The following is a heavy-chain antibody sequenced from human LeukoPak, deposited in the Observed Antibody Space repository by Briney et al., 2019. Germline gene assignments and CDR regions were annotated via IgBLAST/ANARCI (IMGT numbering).Heavy chain of an antibody. D-gene: IGHD2-2*01. CDR1: GYTFTAYS. CDR2: INPNSGDT. V-gene: IGHV1-2*02. CDR3: ARDGEVRQGHCTTTSCPVDY. J-gene: IGHJ4*02. Sequence: ASVKVSCKASGYTFTAYSMHWVRQAPGQGLEYMGWINPNSGDTNYAQKFQGRVTMTRDTSMSTAYMELSGLRFDDTAVYYCARDGEVRQGHCTTTSCPVDYWGRGTLITVSS.